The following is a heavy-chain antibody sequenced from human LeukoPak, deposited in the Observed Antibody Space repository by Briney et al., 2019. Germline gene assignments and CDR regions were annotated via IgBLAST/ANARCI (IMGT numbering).Heavy chain of an antibody. V-gene: IGHV3-30-3*01. CDR1: GFTFSSYA. CDR3: ARGSAGFWSGYYYYYYYMDV. J-gene: IGHJ6*03. Sequence: PGGSLRLSCAASGFTFSSYAMHWVRQAPGKGLEWVAVISYDGSNKYYADSVKGRFTISRDNSKNTLYLQMNSLRAEDTAVYYCARGSAGFWSGYYYYYYYMDVWGKGTTVTVSS. D-gene: IGHD3-3*01. CDR2: ISYDGSNK.